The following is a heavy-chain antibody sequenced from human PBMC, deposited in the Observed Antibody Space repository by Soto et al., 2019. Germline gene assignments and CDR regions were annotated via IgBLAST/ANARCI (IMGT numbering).Heavy chain of an antibody. V-gene: IGHV5-51*01. J-gene: IGHJ4*02. CDR3: ARGGVSTRTFDY. CDR1: GYNFAGYW. CDR2: IYPSDSDT. Sequence: GESLKISCKGSGYNFAGYWIAWVRQMPGKGLELMGIIYPSDSDTRYRPSFQGQVTISADKSISSAYLQWSSLRASDTAMYYCARGGVSTRTFDYWGQGTLATVSS. D-gene: IGHD3-3*01.